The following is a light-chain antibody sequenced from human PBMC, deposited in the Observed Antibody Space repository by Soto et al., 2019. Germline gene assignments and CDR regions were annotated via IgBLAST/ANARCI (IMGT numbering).Light chain of an antibody. CDR1: SSDVGGYNY. CDR3: SSYTSSSTPYV. V-gene: IGLV2-14*01. Sequence: QSALTQPASVSGYPGQSITISCTGTSSDVGGYNYVSWYQQHPVKAPKLMIYDVTNRPSGVSDRFSGSKSGNTASLTISGLQAEDEADYYCSSYTSSSTPYVFGTGTK. CDR2: DVT. J-gene: IGLJ1*01.